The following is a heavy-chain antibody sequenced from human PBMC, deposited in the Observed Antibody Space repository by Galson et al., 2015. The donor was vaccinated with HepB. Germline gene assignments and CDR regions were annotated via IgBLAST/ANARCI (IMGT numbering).Heavy chain of an antibody. V-gene: IGHV1-2*06. CDR3: ARGGPLGVAPDYYMDV. Sequence: QSGAEVKKPGESLKVSCKAPGSTFTGYYMHWVRQAPGQGLEWMGRINPKSGGTNYAQKFQGRVTMTRDTSISTAYMELGRLRSDDTAVYYFARGGPLGVAPDYYMDVWGKGTTVTVSS. J-gene: IGHJ6*03. CDR2: INPKSGGT. D-gene: IGHD3-3*01. CDR1: GSTFTGYY.